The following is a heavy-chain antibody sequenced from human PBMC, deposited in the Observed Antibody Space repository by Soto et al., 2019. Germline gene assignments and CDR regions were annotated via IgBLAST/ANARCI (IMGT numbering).Heavy chain of an antibody. D-gene: IGHD5-18*01. Sequence: GGSLRLSCAASGLTFSSYAIHWCRQAPVKGLEWVAVISYDGSNKYYADSVKGRFTISRDNSKNTLYLQMNSLRAEDTAVYYCARDLYSYGAIGYWGQGTLVTVSS. CDR3: ARDLYSYGAIGY. CDR1: GLTFSSYA. V-gene: IGHV3-30-3*01. J-gene: IGHJ4*02. CDR2: ISYDGSNK.